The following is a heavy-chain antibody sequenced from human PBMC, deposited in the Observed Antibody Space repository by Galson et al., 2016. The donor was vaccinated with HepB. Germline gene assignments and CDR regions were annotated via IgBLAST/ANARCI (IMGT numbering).Heavy chain of an antibody. CDR3: TRDMTMIKVIPAAHDVFDI. CDR1: GDTFNNHA. J-gene: IGHJ3*02. Sequence: SVKVSCKASGDTFNNHAFSWVRQAPGQGLEWMGGIIPVSETAHYAQKFQGSVTITADESTSTTYMEVRRLKSEDTAVYYCTRDMTMIKVIPAAHDVFDIWGQGTMVVVSS. D-gene: IGHD3-22*01. CDR2: IIPVSETA. V-gene: IGHV1-69*13.